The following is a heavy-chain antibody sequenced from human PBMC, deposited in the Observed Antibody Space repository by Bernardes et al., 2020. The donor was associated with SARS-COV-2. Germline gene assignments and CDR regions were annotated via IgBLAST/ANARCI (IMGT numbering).Heavy chain of an antibody. D-gene: IGHD3-10*01. CDR1: GFTFSSYG. Sequence: GGSLRLSCAASGFTFSSYGMHWVRQAPGKGLEWVAVISYDGSNKYYADSVKGRFTISRDNSKNTLYLQMNSLRAEDTAVYYCASPRGLWFGEQQLDYWGQGTLVTVSS. CDR3: ASPRGLWFGEQQLDY. CDR2: ISYDGSNK. J-gene: IGHJ4*02. V-gene: IGHV3-30*03.